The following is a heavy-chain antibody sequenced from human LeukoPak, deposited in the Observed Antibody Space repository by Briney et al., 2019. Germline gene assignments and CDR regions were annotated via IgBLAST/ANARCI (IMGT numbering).Heavy chain of an antibody. CDR2: IYSGGST. CDR3: ARDDAVAGSY. CDR1: GFTFSSYA. V-gene: IGHV3-53*01. J-gene: IGHJ4*02. Sequence: GGSLRLSCAASGFTFSSYAVSWVRQAPGKGLEWVSVIYSGGSTYYADSVKGRFTISRDNSKNTLYLQMNSLRAEDTAVYYCARDDAVAGSYWGQGTLVTVSS. D-gene: IGHD6-19*01.